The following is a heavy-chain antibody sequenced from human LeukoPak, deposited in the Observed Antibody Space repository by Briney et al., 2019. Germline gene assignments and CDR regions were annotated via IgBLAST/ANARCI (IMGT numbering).Heavy chain of an antibody. CDR3: AREPVTYGSGSYVVSNWFDP. CDR2: IIPILGIA. CDR1: GGTFSSYA. Sequence: AASVKVSCKASGGTFSSYAISWVRQAPGQGLEWMGRIIPILGIANYAQKFQGRVTITADKSTSTAYMELSSLRSEDTAVYYCAREPVTYGSGSYVVSNWFDPWGQGTLVTVSS. J-gene: IGHJ5*02. V-gene: IGHV1-69*04. D-gene: IGHD3-10*01.